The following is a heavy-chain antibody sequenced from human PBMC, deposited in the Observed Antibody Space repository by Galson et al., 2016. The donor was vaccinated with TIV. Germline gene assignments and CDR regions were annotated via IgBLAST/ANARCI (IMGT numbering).Heavy chain of an antibody. CDR1: GGIFRSYA. Sequence: SCKASGGIFRSYAISWVRQAPGQGLEWMGGIIAIFGIPNYAQKFQGRVTIAADESTTTVYMELSSLRSDDTAVYYCARGSSYYSNYLDVWGKGTTVTVSS. J-gene: IGHJ6*03. V-gene: IGHV1-69*01. CDR3: ARGSSYYSNYLDV. D-gene: IGHD3-3*01. CDR2: IIAIFGIP.